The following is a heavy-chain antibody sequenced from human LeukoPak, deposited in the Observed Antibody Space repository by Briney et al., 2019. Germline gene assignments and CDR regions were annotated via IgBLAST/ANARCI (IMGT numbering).Heavy chain of an antibody. CDR1: GFTFSSYG. D-gene: IGHD2/OR15-2a*01. CDR3: AKDQVLQSFGDHNWFDP. Sequence: GGSLRLSCAASGFTFSSYGMHWVRQAPGKGLEWVAVISYDGSNKYYAGSVKGRFTISRDNSKNTLYLQMNSLRAEDTAVYYCAKDQVLQSFGDHNWFDPWGQGTLVTVSS. J-gene: IGHJ5*02. V-gene: IGHV3-30*18. CDR2: ISYDGSNK.